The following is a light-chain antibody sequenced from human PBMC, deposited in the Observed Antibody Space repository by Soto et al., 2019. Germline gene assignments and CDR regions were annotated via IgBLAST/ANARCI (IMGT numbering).Light chain of an antibody. CDR2: EVT. CDR3: SSYGASNKFHCV. J-gene: IGLJ3*02. V-gene: IGLV2-8*01. CDR1: SSDVGGYNY. Sequence: QSVLTQPPSASGSPGQSVTISCTGTSSDVGGYNYVSWYQQYPGRAPKLMIYEVTKRPSAVPDRFSGSKSGNTASLTVSGLQAEDEAEYCCSSYGASNKFHCVFGGGTKLTVL.